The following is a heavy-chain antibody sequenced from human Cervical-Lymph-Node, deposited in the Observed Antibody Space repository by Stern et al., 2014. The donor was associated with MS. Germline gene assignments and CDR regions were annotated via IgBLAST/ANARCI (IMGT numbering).Heavy chain of an antibody. Sequence: QLVQSGSELNSPGASVKVSWRTSGNTFSDSAINWVRQVPGQGLEWMGWINTHTGKPTYAQDFTGHFVISLATSVRTAYLQITSLRAEDSAIYFCAKEGVEDNDAFDIWGQGTMVTVSP. V-gene: IGHV7-4-1*02. D-gene: IGHD3-3*01. J-gene: IGHJ3*02. CDR2: INTHTGKP. CDR3: AKEGVEDNDAFDI. CDR1: GNTFSDSA.